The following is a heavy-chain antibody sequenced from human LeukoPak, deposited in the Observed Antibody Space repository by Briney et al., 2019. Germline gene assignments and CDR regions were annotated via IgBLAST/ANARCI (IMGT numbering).Heavy chain of an antibody. CDR2: IYHSGST. J-gene: IGHJ4*02. Sequence: PSGTLSLTCAVSGGSISSSNWWSWVRQSPGKGLEWIGEIYHSGSTNYNPSLKSRVTISVDKSKNQFSLKLSSVTAADTAVYYCYVLAVAATSWSDYWGQGTLVIVSS. V-gene: IGHV4-4*02. CDR1: GGSISSSNW. CDR3: YVLAVAATSWSDY. D-gene: IGHD2-15*01.